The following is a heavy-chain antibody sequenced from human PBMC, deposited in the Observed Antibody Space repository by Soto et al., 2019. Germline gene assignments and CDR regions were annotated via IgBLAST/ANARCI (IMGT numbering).Heavy chain of an antibody. J-gene: IGHJ5*02. CDR1: GYTFANYY. CDR3: AKQTVGLSLGGFDP. V-gene: IGHV1-46*01. D-gene: IGHD3-16*01. Sequence: QVRLVQSGPEVQKPGASVKFSCKASGYTFANYYVHWVRQAPGQGLEWMGKINTSGGATNYAQKFQGRVTITWDASATSVYMEMRRLSDDDTAVYYCAKQTVGLSLGGFDPWGQGTRVTVSS. CDR2: INTSGGAT.